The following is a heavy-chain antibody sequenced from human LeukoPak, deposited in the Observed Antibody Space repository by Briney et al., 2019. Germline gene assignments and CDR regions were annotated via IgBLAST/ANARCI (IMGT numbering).Heavy chain of an antibody. V-gene: IGHV1-3*01. CDR1: GYTFTSYA. CDR3: AREAAAGKGEFDY. CDR2: INAGNGNT. J-gene: IGHJ4*02. Sequence: GASVKVSCKASGYTFTSYAMHWVRQAPGQRLEWMGWINAGNGNTKYSQKFQGRVTITRDTSASTAYMELSSLRSEDTAVYYCAREAAAGKGEFDYWGQGTPVTVSS. D-gene: IGHD6-13*01.